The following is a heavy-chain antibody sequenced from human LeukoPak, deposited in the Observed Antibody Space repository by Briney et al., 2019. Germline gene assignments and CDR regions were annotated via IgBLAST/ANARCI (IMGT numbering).Heavy chain of an antibody. D-gene: IGHD5-18*01. CDR2: INPNSGGT. CDR3: ARDIVMVTYWFDP. CDR1: GYTFTGYY. J-gene: IGHJ5*02. Sequence: ASVKVSCKASGYTFTGYYMHWVRQAPGQGLEWMGSINPNSGGTNYAQKFQGRVTMTRDTSISTAYMELSRLRSDDTAVYYCARDIVMVTYWFDPWGQGTLVTVSS. V-gene: IGHV1-2*02.